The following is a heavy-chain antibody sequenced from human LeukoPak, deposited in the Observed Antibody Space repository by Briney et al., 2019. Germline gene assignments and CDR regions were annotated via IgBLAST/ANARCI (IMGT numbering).Heavy chain of an antibody. V-gene: IGHV3-30*18. Sequence: GGSLRLSCAASGFTFSSYGMHWVRQAPGKGLEWVAAISYDGSNKYYADSVKGRSTISRDNSKNTLYLQMNSLRAEDTAVYYCAKDLRVAPLSSSWYFWGQGTLVTVSS. D-gene: IGHD6-13*01. CDR1: GFTFSSYG. J-gene: IGHJ4*02. CDR3: AKDLRVAPLSSSWYF. CDR2: ISYDGSNK.